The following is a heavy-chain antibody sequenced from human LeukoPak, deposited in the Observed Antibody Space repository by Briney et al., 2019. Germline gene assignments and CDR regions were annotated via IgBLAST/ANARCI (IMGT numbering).Heavy chain of an antibody. V-gene: IGHV4-31*03. CDR1: GGSISSGGYY. CDR3: AVQCGELYPFDY. J-gene: IGHJ4*02. Sequence: SETLSLTCTVSGGSISSGGYYWSWLRQHPGKGLEWIGYIYYSGSTYYNPSLKSRVTISVDTSQNQFSLKLSSVTAADTAVYYCAVQCGELYPFDYWGQGTLVTVSS. D-gene: IGHD3-10*01. CDR2: IYYSGST.